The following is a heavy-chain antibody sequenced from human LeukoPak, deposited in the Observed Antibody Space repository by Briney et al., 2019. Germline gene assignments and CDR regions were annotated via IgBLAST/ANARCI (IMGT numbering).Heavy chain of an antibody. D-gene: IGHD6-19*01. J-gene: IGHJ3*02. V-gene: IGHV4-34*01. CDR3: ARLGQWRAFDI. CDR2: INHSGST. Sequence: SETLSLTCAVYGGSFSGYYWSWIRQPPGKGLEWIGEINHSGSTNYNPSLKSRVTISVDTSKNQFSLKLSSVTAADTAVYYCARLGQWRAFDIWGQGTMVTVSS. CDR1: GGSFSGYY.